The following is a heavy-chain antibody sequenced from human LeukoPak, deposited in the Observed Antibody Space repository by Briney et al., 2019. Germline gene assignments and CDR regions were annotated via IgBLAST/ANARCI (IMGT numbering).Heavy chain of an antibody. Sequence: GGTLRLSCAASVYTFSEYYRSWIRQPPGKGLEWVSYISSSGSTIYYADSLRRRFTISRNNTKNSLYLLKDTPRAANTAVFYCARGVTAAMGVDYWGQGTLVTVSS. V-gene: IGHV3-11*01. D-gene: IGHD2-2*01. J-gene: IGHJ4*02. CDR1: VYTFSEYY. CDR2: ISSSGSTI. CDR3: ARGVTAAMGVDY.